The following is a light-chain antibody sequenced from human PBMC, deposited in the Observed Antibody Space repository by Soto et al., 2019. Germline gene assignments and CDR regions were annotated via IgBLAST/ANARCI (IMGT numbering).Light chain of an antibody. CDR3: QQYNSSPLT. J-gene: IGKJ1*01. CDR2: KAS. CDR1: QSISSW. Sequence: DIQMTQSPSTLSASVGDRVTITCRASQSISSWLAWYQQKPGKAPKLLIYKASSLESGVPSRFSGSGSGTEFTLTISSLQPYDFATYFRQQYNSSPLTFGQGTKVEIK. V-gene: IGKV1-5*03.